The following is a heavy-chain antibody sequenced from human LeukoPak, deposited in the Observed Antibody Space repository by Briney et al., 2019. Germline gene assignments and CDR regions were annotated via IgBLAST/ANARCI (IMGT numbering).Heavy chain of an antibody. J-gene: IGHJ4*02. CDR1: GFTFISYW. CDR2: INGYGSST. Sequence: PGGSLRLSCAASGFTFISYWMHWVRQAPGKGLVWVSRINGYGSSTDFADSVKGRFTISRDNAKDTLYLQMNSLRAEDTAVYYCARVDTANDYWGQGTLVTVSS. CDR3: ARVDTANDY. V-gene: IGHV3-74*01. D-gene: IGHD5-18*01.